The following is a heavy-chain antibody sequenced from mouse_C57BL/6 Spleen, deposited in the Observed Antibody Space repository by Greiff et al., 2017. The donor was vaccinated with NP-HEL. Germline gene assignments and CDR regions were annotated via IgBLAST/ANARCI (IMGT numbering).Heavy chain of an antibody. D-gene: IGHD1-1*01. CDR3: ARLGYYGSSQAYFDV. CDR2: IDPSDSET. V-gene: IGHV1-52*01. CDR1: GYTFTSYW. Sequence: QVQLKQPGAELVRPGSSVKLSCKASGYTFTSYWMHWVKQRPIQGLEWIGNIDPSDSETHYNQKFKDKATLNVDKSSSTAYMQLSSLTSEDSAVYYCARLGYYGSSQAYFDVWGTGTTVTVSS. J-gene: IGHJ1*03.